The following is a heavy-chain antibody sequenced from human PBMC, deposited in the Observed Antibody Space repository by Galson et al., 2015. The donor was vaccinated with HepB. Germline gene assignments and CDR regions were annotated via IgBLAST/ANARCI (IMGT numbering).Heavy chain of an antibody. CDR1: GFTFSSAW. CDR2: IRSKHDGGTT. J-gene: IGHJ3*02. CDR3: TTDWGSGRPLDGLDI. D-gene: IGHD3-16*01. Sequence: SLRLSCAASGFTFSSAWMRWVRQAPGKGLGWVGRIRSKHDGGTTEYAAPVKGRFTISRDDSKNTVLLQMNSLQIEDTAIYYCTTDWGSGRPLDGLDIWGQGTMVTVSS. V-gene: IGHV3-15*01.